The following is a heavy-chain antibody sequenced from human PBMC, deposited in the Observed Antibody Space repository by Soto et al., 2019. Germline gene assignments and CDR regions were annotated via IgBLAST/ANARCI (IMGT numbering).Heavy chain of an antibody. CDR1: GFTFSKYA. CDR3: ARVSGYCDSTTCYTGLSFLEWLPNYGMDV. CDR2: LSYDGSID. J-gene: IGHJ6*02. D-gene: IGHD2-2*02. V-gene: IGHV3-30-3*01. Sequence: PGGSLRLSCAAAGFTFSKYAMYWVRQAPGKGLEWVAVLSYDGSIDYYADSVKGRFTISRDNSKNSLHLQMNSLGAEDTAVYFCARVSGYCDSTTCYTGLSFLEWLPNYGMDVWGQGTTVTVSS.